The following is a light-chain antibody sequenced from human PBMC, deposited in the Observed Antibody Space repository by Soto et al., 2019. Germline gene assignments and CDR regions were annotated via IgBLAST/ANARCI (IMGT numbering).Light chain of an antibody. Sequence: DIQMTQSPSTLSASVGDRVTITCRASQSISNWLAWYQQKPGKAPKLLIYDASSLESGVPSRFSGSGSGTEFTLTIISLQPDDFATYYCQQYIDYSTFGQGTKVEIK. V-gene: IGKV1-5*01. CDR1: QSISNW. J-gene: IGKJ1*01. CDR2: DAS. CDR3: QQYIDYST.